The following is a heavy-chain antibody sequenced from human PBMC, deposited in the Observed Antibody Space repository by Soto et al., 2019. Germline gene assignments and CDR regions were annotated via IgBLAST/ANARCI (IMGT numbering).Heavy chain of an antibody. CDR1: GFTFSSYA. Sequence: EVQLLESGGGLVQPGGSLRLSCAASGFTFSSYAMSWVRQAPGKGLEWVSAISGSGGSTYYADSVKGRFTISRDNSKNPLYLQMNSLRAEDTAVYYCAKVGVYCSSTSCYVSWFDPWGQGTLVTVSS. J-gene: IGHJ5*02. CDR3: AKVGVYCSSTSCYVSWFDP. CDR2: ISGSGGST. D-gene: IGHD2-2*01. V-gene: IGHV3-23*01.